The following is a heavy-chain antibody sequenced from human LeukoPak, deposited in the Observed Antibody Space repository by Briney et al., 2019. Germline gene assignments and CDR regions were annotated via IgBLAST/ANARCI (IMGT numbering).Heavy chain of an antibody. J-gene: IGHJ4*02. CDR1: GYTFSNYA. Sequence: GGSLRLSCAASGYTFSNYAMSWVRQVPGKGLEWVSGISGSGDSTYYGDSVQGRFTISRDNSKNTLYLQMNTLRAEDTAVYYCAKEKQRNFDYWGQGTLVTVSS. V-gene: IGHV3-23*01. CDR2: ISGSGDST. CDR3: AKEKQRNFDY.